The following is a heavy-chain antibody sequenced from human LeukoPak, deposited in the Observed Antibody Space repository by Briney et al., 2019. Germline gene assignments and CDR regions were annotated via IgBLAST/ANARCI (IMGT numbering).Heavy chain of an antibody. Sequence: PGGSLRLSCAASGFTFSSHAMSWVRQAPGKGLEWVSAISGSGGTTYYADSVKGRFTISRDNSKNTLYLQMNSLRAEDTAVYYCAKDNSRDYYYYMDVWGKGTTVTVSS. V-gene: IGHV3-23*01. CDR2: ISGSGGTT. J-gene: IGHJ6*03. CDR3: AKDNSRDYYYYMDV. CDR1: GFTFSSHA. D-gene: IGHD4-11*01.